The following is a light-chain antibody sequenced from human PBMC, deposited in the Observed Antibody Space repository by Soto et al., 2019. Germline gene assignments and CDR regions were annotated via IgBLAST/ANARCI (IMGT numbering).Light chain of an antibody. Sequence: QSALTQPASVSGSPGQSITISCTGTSSDVGAYNYVSWYQHHPGKAPKLMIYEVTNRPSGVSNRFSGSTSGSTASLTISGLQTEDEADYYCCSYVGASIYVFGTGTKVTVL. CDR1: SSDVGAYNY. J-gene: IGLJ1*01. CDR3: CSYVGASIYV. V-gene: IGLV2-14*01. CDR2: EVT.